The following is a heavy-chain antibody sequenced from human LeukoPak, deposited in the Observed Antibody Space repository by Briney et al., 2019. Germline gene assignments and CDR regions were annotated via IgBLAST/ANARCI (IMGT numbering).Heavy chain of an antibody. D-gene: IGHD4/OR15-4a*01. V-gene: IGHV3-21*04. CDR1: GFTFSSYS. CDR3: ARRAGAYSHPYDY. J-gene: IGHJ4*02. Sequence: SGGSLGLSCAASGFTFSSYSMNWVRQAPGKGLKWVSSISSSSSYIYYADSVKGRFTISRDNAKNSLYLQMNSLRAEDTAVYYCARRAGAYSHPYDYWGQGTLVTVSS. CDR2: ISSSSSYI.